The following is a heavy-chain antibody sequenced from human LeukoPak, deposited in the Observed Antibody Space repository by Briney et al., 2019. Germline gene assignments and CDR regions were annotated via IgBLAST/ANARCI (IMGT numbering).Heavy chain of an antibody. V-gene: IGHV1-18*01. J-gene: IGHJ3*02. CDR1: GGTFSSYA. CDR3: ARVKALYCSTTSYYRGAFDI. CDR2: ISAYNGNT. Sequence: RASVKVSCKASGGTFSSYAISWVRQAPGQGLEWMGWISAYNGNTNYAQKLQGRVTLTTDTSTSTVYMELRSLRSDDTAVYYCARVKALYCSTTSYYRGAFDIWGQGTMVTVSS. D-gene: IGHD2-2*02.